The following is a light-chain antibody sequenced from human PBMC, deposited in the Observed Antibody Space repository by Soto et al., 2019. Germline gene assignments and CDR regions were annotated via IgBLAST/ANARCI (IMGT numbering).Light chain of an antibody. J-gene: IGLJ1*01. CDR2: KDS. CDR3: QSADSSGTSLV. V-gene: IGLV3-25*02. Sequence: SSELTQPPSVTVSPGQTARITCSGEALPTQYAYWFQQKPGQAPVQVIYKDSERPSGIPERFSGSSSGTTVTLTISGVQAEDEADYYCQSADSSGTSLVFGTGTKLTVL. CDR1: ALPTQY.